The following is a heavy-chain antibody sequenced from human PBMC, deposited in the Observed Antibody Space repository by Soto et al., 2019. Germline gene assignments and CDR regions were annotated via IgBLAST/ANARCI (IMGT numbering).Heavy chain of an antibody. Sequence: QPGGSLRLSCAASGLTFNRYWMHWVRHAPGKGLVWVSHINTDGSNTNYADSVKGRFTISRDNAKSTLFLQMNSLRDEDTAVYYCAREFCSGGNCYTYCFGPCRQGLPVT. CDR2: INTDGSNT. V-gene: IGHV3-74*01. D-gene: IGHD2-15*01. J-gene: IGHJ5*02. CDR1: GLTFNRYW. CDR3: AREFCSGGNCYTYCFGP.